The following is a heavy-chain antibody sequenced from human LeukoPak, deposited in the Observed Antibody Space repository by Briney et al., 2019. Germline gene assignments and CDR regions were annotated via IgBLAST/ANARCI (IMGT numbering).Heavy chain of an antibody. D-gene: IGHD2-2*01. CDR1: GCSISSYY. J-gene: IGHJ4*02. CDR3: ASGPYCSSTSCYGWYVDY. V-gene: IGHV4-59*01. CDR2: IYYSGST. Sequence: PSETLSLTCTVSGCSISSYYLSWIRQPPGKGLEWIGYIYYSGSTNYNPSLKSRVTISVDTSKNQFSLKLSSVTAADTAVYYCASGPYCSSTSCYGWYVDYWGQGTLVTVSS.